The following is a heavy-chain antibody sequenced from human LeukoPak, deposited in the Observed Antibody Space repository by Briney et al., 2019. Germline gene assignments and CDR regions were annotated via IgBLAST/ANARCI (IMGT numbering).Heavy chain of an antibody. Sequence: TETLSLTCAVYGGSFSGYYWSWIRQPPGKGLEWIGEINHRGSTNYNPSLKSRVTISVDTSKNQFSLKLSSVTAADTAVYYCARGVTMIVVVIHDWYFDLWGRGTLVTVSS. CDR3: ARGVTMIVVVIHDWYFDL. CDR1: GGSFSGYY. D-gene: IGHD3-22*01. CDR2: INHRGST. J-gene: IGHJ2*01. V-gene: IGHV4-34*01.